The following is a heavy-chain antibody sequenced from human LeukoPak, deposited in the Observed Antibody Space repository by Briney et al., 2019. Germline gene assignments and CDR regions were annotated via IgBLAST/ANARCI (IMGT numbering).Heavy chain of an antibody. D-gene: IGHD4-17*01. CDR2: IYTSGST. V-gene: IGHV4-61*02. Sequence: PSQTLSLTCTVSGGSISSGSYYWSWIRQPAGKGLEWIGRIYTSGSTNYNPSLKSRVTISVDTSKNQFSLKLSSVTAADTAVYYCARGRTTVTLDYWGQGTLVTDSS. J-gene: IGHJ4*02. CDR1: GGSISSGSYY. CDR3: ARGRTTVTLDY.